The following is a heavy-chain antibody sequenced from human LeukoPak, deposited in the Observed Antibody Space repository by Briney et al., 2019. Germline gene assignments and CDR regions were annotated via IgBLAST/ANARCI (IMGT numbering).Heavy chain of an antibody. Sequence: SETLSLTCAVSGGSISSSNWWSWVRQPPGKGLEWIGEIYHSGSTNYNPSLKSRVTISVDKSRNQFSLKLSSVTAADTAVYYCARAIWYYGSGRSYYFDYWGQGTLVTVSS. CDR2: IYHSGST. CDR3: ARAIWYYGSGRSYYFDY. D-gene: IGHD3-10*01. CDR1: GGSISSSNW. V-gene: IGHV4-4*02. J-gene: IGHJ4*02.